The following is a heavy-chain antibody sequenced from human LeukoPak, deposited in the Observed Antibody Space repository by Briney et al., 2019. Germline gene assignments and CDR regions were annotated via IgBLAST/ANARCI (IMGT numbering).Heavy chain of an antibody. Sequence: PSETLSLTCTVSGGSISPYYWSWIRQPPGKGLEWIAQIYYDGGAKYNPAFQSRVTISVDASNGHFSLKLSSLTAADTAVYYCARHPLWARTGAFDSWGQGTLVAVSS. CDR2: IYYDGGA. V-gene: IGHV4-59*08. D-gene: IGHD3-10*01. CDR3: ARHPLWARTGAFDS. J-gene: IGHJ4*02. CDR1: GGSISPYY.